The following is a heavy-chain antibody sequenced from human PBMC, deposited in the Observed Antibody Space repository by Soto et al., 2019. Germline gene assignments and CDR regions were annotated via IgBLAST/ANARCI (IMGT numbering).Heavy chain of an antibody. V-gene: IGHV3-7*01. Sequence: GGSLRLSCAASGFTFSSYWMSWVRQATGNGLEWVANIKQDGSEKYYVDSVKGRFTISRDNAKNSLYLQMNSLRAEDTAVYYCAREGNYYASSGPVDYWGQGTLVTVSS. J-gene: IGHJ4*02. CDR2: IKQDGSEK. CDR3: AREGNYYASSGPVDY. D-gene: IGHD3-22*01. CDR1: GFTFSSYW.